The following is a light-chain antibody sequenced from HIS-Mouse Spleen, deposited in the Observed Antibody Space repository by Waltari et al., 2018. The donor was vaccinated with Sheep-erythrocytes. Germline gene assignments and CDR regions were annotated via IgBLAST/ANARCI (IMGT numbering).Light chain of an antibody. CDR3: CSYAGSYTFVV. J-gene: IGLJ2*01. Sequence: SALTQPRSVSGSPGQSVPIPRTGTRRDGCGYHYVSLYQPHPCKAPKLMIYGVSKRPSGVPDRFSGSKSGNTASLTISGLQAEDEADYYCCSYAGSYTFVVFGGGTKLTVL. CDR2: GVS. CDR1: RRDGCGYHY. V-gene: IGLV2-11*01.